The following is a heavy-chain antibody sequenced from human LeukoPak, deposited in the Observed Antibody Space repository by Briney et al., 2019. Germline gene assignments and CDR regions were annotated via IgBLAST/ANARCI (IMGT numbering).Heavy chain of an antibody. V-gene: IGHV4-4*07. J-gene: IGHJ4*02. Sequence: PSETLSLTCTVSGGSISSYYWSWIRQPAGKGLEWIGRIYTSGSTNYNPSLKSRVTMSVDTSKNQFSLKLSSVTAADTAAYYCARVGRSYYNEPIDYWGQGTLVTVSS. D-gene: IGHD3-10*01. CDR1: GGSISSYY. CDR3: ARVGRSYYNEPIDY. CDR2: IYTSGST.